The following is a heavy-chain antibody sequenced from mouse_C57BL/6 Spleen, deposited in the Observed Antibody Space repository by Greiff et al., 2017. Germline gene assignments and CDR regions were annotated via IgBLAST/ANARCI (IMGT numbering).Heavy chain of an antibody. Sequence: VQLQQSGPELVKPGASVKIPCKASGYTFTDYNMDWVKQSHGKSLEWIGDINPNNGGTIYNQKFKGKATLTVDKSYSTAYMELRSLTSEDTAVYYCARWGGNYGNWYFDVWGTGTTVTVSS. D-gene: IGHD2-1*01. CDR2: INPNNGGT. CDR3: ARWGGNYGNWYFDV. V-gene: IGHV1-18*01. CDR1: GYTFTDYN. J-gene: IGHJ1*03.